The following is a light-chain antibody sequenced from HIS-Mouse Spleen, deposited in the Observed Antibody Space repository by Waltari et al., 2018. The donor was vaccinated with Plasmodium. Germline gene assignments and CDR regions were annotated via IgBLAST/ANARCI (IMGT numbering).Light chain of an antibody. CDR2: YAS. Sequence: EIVLTQSPAPLSLSPGERATVPCRASWSVSSYLALYQQKPSQAPRLLSLYASNRATGIPASFSGSGVGTDFTLTISCLEPEDFAVYYCQQPSNWPSRTFGGGTKVEIK. CDR1: WSVSSY. CDR3: QQPSNWPSRT. V-gene: IGKV3-11*01. J-gene: IGKJ4*01.